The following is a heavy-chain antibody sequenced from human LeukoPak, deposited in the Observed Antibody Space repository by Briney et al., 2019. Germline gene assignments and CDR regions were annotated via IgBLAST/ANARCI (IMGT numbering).Heavy chain of an antibody. V-gene: IGHV1-2*02. CDR3: ARELGRAVAGTTLDAFDI. CDR1: GYTFTGYY. D-gene: IGHD6-19*01. Sequence: ASVKVSCKASGYTFTGYYMHWVRQAPGQGLEWMGWINPNSGGTNYAQKLQGRVTMTRDTSISTAYMELSRLRSDDTAVYYCARELGRAVAGTTLDAFDIWGQGTMVTVSS. CDR2: INPNSGGT. J-gene: IGHJ3*02.